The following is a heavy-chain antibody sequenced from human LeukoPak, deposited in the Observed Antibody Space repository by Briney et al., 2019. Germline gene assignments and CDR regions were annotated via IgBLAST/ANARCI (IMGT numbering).Heavy chain of an antibody. V-gene: IGHV3-74*01. CDR1: GFTFSSYW. CDR2: INSDGSST. J-gene: IGHJ5*02. CDR3: ARPVPAAMNDWFDP. Sequence: GGSLRLSCAASGFTFSSYWMHWVRQAPGKGLVWVSRINSDGSSTSYADSVKGRFTISRDNAKNTLYLQMNSLRAEDTAVYYCARPVPAAMNDWFDPWGQGTLVTVSS. D-gene: IGHD2-2*01.